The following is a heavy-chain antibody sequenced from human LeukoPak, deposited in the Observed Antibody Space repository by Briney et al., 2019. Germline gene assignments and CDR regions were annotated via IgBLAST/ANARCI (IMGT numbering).Heavy chain of an antibody. CDR3: AREYYYDSSGLPGDY. V-gene: IGHV3-48*01. CDR2: ISGTGSMI. D-gene: IGHD3-22*01. J-gene: IGHJ4*02. CDR1: GFTFSSYH. Sequence: GGSLRLSCAGSGFTFSSYHMNWVRQAPGRGLEWLSYISGTGSMIYYADSVKGRFTVSRDNAKNSMYLQMNSLRAEDTAVYYCAREYYYDSSGLPGDYWGQGTLVTVSS.